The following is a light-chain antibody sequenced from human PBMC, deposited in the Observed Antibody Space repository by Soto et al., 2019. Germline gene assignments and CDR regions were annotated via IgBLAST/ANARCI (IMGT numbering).Light chain of an antibody. CDR2: EVS. CDR1: SSDVGSYNL. CDR3: CTYAGSSTFYV. Sequence: SVPTQPASGSGSPGQSITISCTGTSSDVGSYNLVSWYQQHPGKAPKLMIYEVSKWPSGVSNRFSGSKSGNTASLTISGLQADDEADYYCCTYAGSSTFYVCGTGTKVTV. V-gene: IGLV2-23*02. J-gene: IGLJ1*01.